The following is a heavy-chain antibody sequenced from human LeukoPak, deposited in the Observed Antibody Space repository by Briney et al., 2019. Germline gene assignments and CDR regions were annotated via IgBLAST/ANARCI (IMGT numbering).Heavy chain of an antibody. Sequence: SETLSLTCTVSGGSISNNYWSWIRQPAGKGLEWIGRIHTSGSTNYNPSLRRRVSMSLDTSRNQFSLRLTPVTAADTAVYYCARDADWGSLSYFDYWGQGTLVTVSS. V-gene: IGHV4-4*07. D-gene: IGHD7-27*01. CDR3: ARDADWGSLSYFDY. J-gene: IGHJ4*02. CDR2: IHTSGST. CDR1: GGSISNNY.